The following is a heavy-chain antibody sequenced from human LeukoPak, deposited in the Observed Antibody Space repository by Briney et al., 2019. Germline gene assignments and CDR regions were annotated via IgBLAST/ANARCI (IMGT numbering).Heavy chain of an antibody. J-gene: IGHJ4*02. Sequence: ASVKVSCKASGYTFTSYGISWVRQAPGQGLEWMGWISAYNGNADYAQKFQGRVTMTTDTSTSTAYMELRSLRSDDTAVYFCARVGAYCTSSSCFDYWGQGNLVTVSS. CDR3: ARVGAYCTSSSCFDY. D-gene: IGHD2-2*01. V-gene: IGHV1-18*01. CDR1: GYTFTSYG. CDR2: ISAYNGNA.